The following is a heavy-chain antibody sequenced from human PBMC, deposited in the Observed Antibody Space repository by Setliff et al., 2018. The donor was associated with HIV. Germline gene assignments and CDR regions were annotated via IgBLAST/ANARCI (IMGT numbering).Heavy chain of an antibody. V-gene: IGHV1-18*01. D-gene: IGHD2-2*01. CDR1: GYSFTSYG. Sequence: ASVKVSCQASGYSFTSYGVSWVRQAPGQGLEWMGWNSAYNVNTNYAQKLQGRVTMTTDKSTSTAYMELRSLSADDTAVYYCARGTTPLGWFDPWGQGTLVTVSS. CDR3: ARGTTPLGWFDP. J-gene: IGHJ5*02. CDR2: NSAYNVNT.